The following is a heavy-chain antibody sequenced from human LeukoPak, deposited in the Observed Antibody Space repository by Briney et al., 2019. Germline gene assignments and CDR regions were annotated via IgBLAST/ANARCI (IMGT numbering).Heavy chain of an antibody. CDR3: AREYYYDSSGYYLRVYYFDY. V-gene: IGHV7-4-1*02. Sequence: GASVKVSCKASGYTFTSYGISWVRQAPGQGLEWMGWINTNTGNPTYAQGFTGRFVFSLDTSVSTAYLQISSLKAEDTAVYYCAREYYYDSSGYYLRVYYFDYWGQGTLVTVSS. CDR1: GYTFTSYG. J-gene: IGHJ4*02. D-gene: IGHD3-22*01. CDR2: INTNTGNP.